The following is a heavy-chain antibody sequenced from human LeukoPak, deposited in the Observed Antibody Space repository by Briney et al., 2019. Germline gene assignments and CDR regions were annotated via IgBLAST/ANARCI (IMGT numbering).Heavy chain of an antibody. CDR3: ARGHSGSYLLFDY. D-gene: IGHD1-26*01. V-gene: IGHV3-33*01. CDR2: IYYDGSNE. J-gene: IGHJ4*02. CDR1: GFTFTTYG. Sequence: GGSLRLSCTASGFTFTTYGMHWVRQAPGKGLEWVALIYYDGSNEIYADSVKGRFIISRDDSKDTLYLQMNSLRAEDTAVYYCARGHSGSYLLFDYWGQGTLVTVSS.